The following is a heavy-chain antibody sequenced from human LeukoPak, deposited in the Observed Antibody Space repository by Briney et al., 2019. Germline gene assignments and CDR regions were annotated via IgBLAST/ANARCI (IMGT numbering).Heavy chain of an antibody. V-gene: IGHV3-23*01. CDR3: AKDLEQWLGPSYFDY. CDR1: GFTFSSYA. CDR2: ISGSGGST. D-gene: IGHD6-19*01. J-gene: IGHJ4*02. Sequence: GGSLRLSCAASGFTFSSYAMSWVRQAPGKGLEWVSAISGSGGSTYYADSVKGRFTISRDNSKNTLYLQMNSLRAEDTAVYYCAKDLEQWLGPSYFDYWGQGTLVTVSS.